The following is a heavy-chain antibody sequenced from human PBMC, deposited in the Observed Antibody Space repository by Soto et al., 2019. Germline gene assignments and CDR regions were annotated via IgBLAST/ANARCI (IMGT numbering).Heavy chain of an antibody. V-gene: IGHV2-70*01. D-gene: IGHD3-3*01. J-gene: IGHJ6*02. CDR3: ARTYDLWSGSYREYSGMDV. CDR2: INWDNDK. Sequence: SGPTLLNPTQTLTLTCTFSGFSLSTSGMCVSWIRQPPGKALEWLALINWDNDKYYSTSLKTRLTISKDASKNQVVLTMTNLDPVDTATYYCARTYDLWSGSYREYSGMDVWGQGTTVTV. CDR1: GFSLSTSGMC.